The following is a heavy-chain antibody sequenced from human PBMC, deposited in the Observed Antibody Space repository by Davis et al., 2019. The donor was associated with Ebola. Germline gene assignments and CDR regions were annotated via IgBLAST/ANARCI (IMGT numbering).Heavy chain of an antibody. CDR3: ARDGRDGYNSLDL. Sequence: AASVKVSCTASGGTFSSYAISWVRQAPGQGLEWMGRIIPILGIANYAQKFQGRVTITADKSTSTAYMELSSLRSEDTAVYYCARDGRDGYNSLDLWGRGTLVTVSS. V-gene: IGHV1-69*04. CDR2: IIPILGIA. D-gene: IGHD5-24*01. CDR1: GGTFSSYA. J-gene: IGHJ2*01.